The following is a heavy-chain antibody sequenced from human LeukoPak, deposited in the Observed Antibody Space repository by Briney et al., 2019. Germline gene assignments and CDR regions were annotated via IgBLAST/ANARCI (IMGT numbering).Heavy chain of an antibody. CDR1: GGSISSYY. CDR2: IYTSGST. CDR3: ASTLYYYDSSGKTFDY. D-gene: IGHD3-22*01. V-gene: IGHV4-4*07. Sequence: SETLSLTCTVSGGSISSYYWSWIQQPAGKGLEWIGRIYTSGSTNYNPSLKSRVTMSVDTSKNQFSLKLSSVTAADTAVYYCASTLYYYDSSGKTFDYWGQGTLVTVSS. J-gene: IGHJ4*02.